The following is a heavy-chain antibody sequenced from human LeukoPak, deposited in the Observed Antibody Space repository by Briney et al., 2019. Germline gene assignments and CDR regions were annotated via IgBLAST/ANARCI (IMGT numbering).Heavy chain of an antibody. CDR3: ARYSGSLDAFDI. Sequence: GGSLRLSCAASGFTFSSYSMNWVRQAPGKGLEWVSYISTSSSTIYYADSVKGRFTISRDNAKNSLYLQMNSLRVEDTAVYYCARYSGSLDAFDIWGQGTMVTVSS. CDR2: ISTSSSTI. CDR1: GFTFSSYS. J-gene: IGHJ3*02. D-gene: IGHD1-26*01. V-gene: IGHV3-48*01.